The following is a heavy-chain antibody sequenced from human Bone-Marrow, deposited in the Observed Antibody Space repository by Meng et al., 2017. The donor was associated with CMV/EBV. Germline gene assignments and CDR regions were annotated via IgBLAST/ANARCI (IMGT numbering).Heavy chain of an antibody. J-gene: IGHJ4*02. CDR3: AREDPGVDY. D-gene: IGHD1-14*01. V-gene: IGHV3-21*01. Sequence: LGLACAHSGFTFSSYSMNWVRQAPGKGLEWVSSISSSSSYIYYADSVKGRFTISRDNAKNSLYLQMNSLRAEDTAVYYCAREDPGVDYWGQGTLVTVSS. CDR1: GFTFSSYS. CDR2: ISSSSSYI.